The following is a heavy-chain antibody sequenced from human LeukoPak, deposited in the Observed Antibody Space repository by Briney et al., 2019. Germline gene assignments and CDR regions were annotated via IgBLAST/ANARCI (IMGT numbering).Heavy chain of an antibody. D-gene: IGHD3-10*01. CDR3: ARVGDYGSGFDF. Sequence: HPGGSLRLSCAASGFTFSSAWMDWVRHPPGKGLVWVARITSDGSSTTYAESVKGRFTISRDNAKNTLYLQMDSLRAEETAVYYCARVGDYGSGFDFWGQGTLLTVSS. CDR2: ITSDGSST. J-gene: IGHJ4*02. V-gene: IGHV3-74*03. CDR1: GFTFSSAW.